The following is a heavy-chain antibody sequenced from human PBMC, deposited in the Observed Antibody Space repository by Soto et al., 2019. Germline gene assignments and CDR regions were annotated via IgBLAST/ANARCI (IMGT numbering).Heavy chain of an antibody. CDR2: TFYRSKWHN. Sequence: SQTLSLTCAISGDTVSSNSAAWNWIRQSPSRGLEWLGRTFYRSKWHNEYALSVESRIIVNPDTSKNQFSLQLSSVTPEDTAVYYCVSDYLGEGVPFDYWGEGTLVTVSS. V-gene: IGHV6-1*01. CDR1: GDTVSSNSAA. CDR3: VSDYLGEGVPFDY. J-gene: IGHJ4*02. D-gene: IGHD3-10*01.